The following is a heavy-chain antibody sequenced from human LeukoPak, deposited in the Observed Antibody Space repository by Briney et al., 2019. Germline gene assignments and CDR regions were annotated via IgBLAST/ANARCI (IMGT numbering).Heavy chain of an antibody. J-gene: IGHJ6*03. CDR3: ARGLGDYYYYYYMDV. V-gene: IGHV1-2*02. CDR1: GYTFTGYY. Sequence: ASVKVSCKASGYTFTGYYMHWVRQAPGQGLEWMGWINPNSGGTNYAQKFQGRVTTTRDTSISTAYMELSRLRSDDTAVYYCARGLGDYYYYYYMDVWGKGTTVTVSS. D-gene: IGHD3-16*01. CDR2: INPNSGGT.